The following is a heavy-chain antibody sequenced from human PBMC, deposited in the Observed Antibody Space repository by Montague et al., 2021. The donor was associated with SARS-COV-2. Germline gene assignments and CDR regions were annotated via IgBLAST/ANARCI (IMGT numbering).Heavy chain of an antibody. Sequence: ETLSLTCTASSGSISNYYWSWIRQPPGKGLEWIGYVYSSGSTNYNPSLGGRVTMSVDTSKNQFSLKLISVTAADTAVYYCARVRYSDGWTFDYWGQGTLVTVSS. CDR1: SGSISNYY. CDR2: VYSSGST. D-gene: IGHD6-19*01. J-gene: IGHJ4*02. V-gene: IGHV4-59*13. CDR3: ARVRYSDGWTFDY.